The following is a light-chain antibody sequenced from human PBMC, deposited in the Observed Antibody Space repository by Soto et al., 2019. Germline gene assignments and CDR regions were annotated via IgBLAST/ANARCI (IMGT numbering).Light chain of an antibody. J-gene: IGKJ4*01. CDR1: QGISNS. Sequence: DIQMTQSPSSLSASVGDRVTITCRASQGISNSLAWYQQKPGKVPKLLIYTASTLQSGVPSRFSGRGFGTDFTLTITRLQPEDVATNYCQKYNSAPLTFGGVTKVEIK. CDR2: TAS. V-gene: IGKV1-27*01. CDR3: QKYNSAPLT.